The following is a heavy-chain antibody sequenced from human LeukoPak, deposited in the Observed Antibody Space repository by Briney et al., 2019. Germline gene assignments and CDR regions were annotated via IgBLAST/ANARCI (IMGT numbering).Heavy chain of an antibody. CDR2: ISSSGSTI. D-gene: IGHD2-21*02. CDR1: GFTFSSYE. V-gene: IGHV3-48*03. CDR3: ARDLRVYCGGDCYGADAFDI. J-gene: IGHJ3*02. Sequence: GGSLRLSCAASGFTFSSYEMNWVRQAPGKGLEWVSYISSSGSTIYYADSVKGRFTISRDNAKNSLYLQMNSLRAEDTAVYYCARDLRVYCGGDCYGADAFDIWGQGTMVTVSS.